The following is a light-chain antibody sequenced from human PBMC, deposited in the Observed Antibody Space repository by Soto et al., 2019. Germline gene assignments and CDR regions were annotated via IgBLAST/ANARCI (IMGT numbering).Light chain of an antibody. CDR3: QHYNNWPPYT. J-gene: IGKJ2*01. V-gene: IGKV3-15*01. CDR2: GAS. Sequence: EIVMTQSPATLSVSPGERATLSCRASQSVNSNLAWYQQKPGQAPRLLIYGASTRATGIPVRFSGSGSGTEFTLTISSLQSEDFAVYYCQHYNNWPPYTFGQGTKLEIK. CDR1: QSVNSN.